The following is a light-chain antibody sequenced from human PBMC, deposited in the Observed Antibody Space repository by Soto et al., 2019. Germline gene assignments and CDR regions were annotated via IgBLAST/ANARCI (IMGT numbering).Light chain of an antibody. CDR3: SSYAGSTV. Sequence: QSALTQPPSASGSPGQSGTISCTGTSSDVGGYNYVSWYQQHPGKAPKLMIYEVSKRPSGVPDRFSGSKSGNTASLTVSGLQAEDGADYYCSSYAGSTVFGTGPKLTAL. CDR2: EVS. V-gene: IGLV2-8*01. CDR1: SSDVGGYNY. J-gene: IGLJ1*01.